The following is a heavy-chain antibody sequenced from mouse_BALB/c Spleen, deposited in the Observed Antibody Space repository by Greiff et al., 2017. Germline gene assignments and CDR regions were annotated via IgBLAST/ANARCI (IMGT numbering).Heavy chain of an antibody. CDR2: ISSGGST. V-gene: IGHV5-6-5*01. CDR1: GFTFSSYA. D-gene: IGHD2-3*01. Sequence: EVKLMESGGGLVKPGGSLKLSCAASGFTFSSYAMSWVRQTPEKRLEWVASISSGGSTYYPDSVKGRFTISRDNARNILYLQMSSLRSEDTAMYYCAGYDGYYGYAMDYWGQGTSVTVSS. J-gene: IGHJ4*01. CDR3: AGYDGYYGYAMDY.